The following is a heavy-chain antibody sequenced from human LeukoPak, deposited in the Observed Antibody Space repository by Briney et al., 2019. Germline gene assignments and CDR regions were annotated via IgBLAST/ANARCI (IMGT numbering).Heavy chain of an antibody. CDR1: GYTFTSYD. J-gene: IGHJ4*02. Sequence: ASVKVSCKASGYTFTSYDINWVRQATGQGLEWMGWTNPNSGNTGYAQKFQERVTITRDMSTNTYYMELSGLRSEDTAVYYCVGDHPNYDYWGQGTLITVSS. V-gene: IGHV1-8*02. CDR2: TNPNSGNT. CDR3: VGDHPNYDY. D-gene: IGHD5-24*01.